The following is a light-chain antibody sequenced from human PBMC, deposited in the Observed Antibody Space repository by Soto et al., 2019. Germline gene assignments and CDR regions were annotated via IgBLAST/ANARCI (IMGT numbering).Light chain of an antibody. J-gene: IGLJ1*01. CDR3: ASWDDSLDGHYV. CDR2: RNN. V-gene: IGLV1-44*01. CDR1: TSNIGRNT. Sequence: SVLTQPPSASGTPGQTVTISCSGSTSNIGRNTVNWYQPLPGRAPKLLIYRNNQRPSRVPDRFSGSKSGTSASLAISGRQSEDEWDCYCASWDDSLDGHYVFGTGTKVTVL.